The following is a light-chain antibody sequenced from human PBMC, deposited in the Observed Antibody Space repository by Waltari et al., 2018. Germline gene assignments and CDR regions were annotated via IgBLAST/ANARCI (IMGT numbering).Light chain of an antibody. CDR2: GAS. CDR3: HQYNNWPRT. J-gene: IGKJ1*01. Sequence: EIVMTQSPATLSVSPGERATLSCRASQSVSRNLAWYKHKPGQAPRLLIYGASARATGVPARFSGSGSGTEFTLTISSLQSEDFAVYYCHQYNNWPRTFGQGTKVEIK. V-gene: IGKV3-15*01. CDR1: QSVSRN.